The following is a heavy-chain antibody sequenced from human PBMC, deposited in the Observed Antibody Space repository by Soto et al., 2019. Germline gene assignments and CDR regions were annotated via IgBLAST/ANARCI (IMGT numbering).Heavy chain of an antibody. CDR3: ARGFGESTKIDY. V-gene: IGHV3-33*01. J-gene: IGHJ4*02. CDR1: GFTFSSYG. CDR2: IWYDGSNK. Sequence: GGSLRLSCAASGFTFSSYGMHWVRQAPGKGLEWVAVIWYDGSNKYYADSVKGRFTISRDNSKNTLYLQMNSLRAEDTAVYYCARGFGESTKIDYWGQGTLVTVSS. D-gene: IGHD3-10*01.